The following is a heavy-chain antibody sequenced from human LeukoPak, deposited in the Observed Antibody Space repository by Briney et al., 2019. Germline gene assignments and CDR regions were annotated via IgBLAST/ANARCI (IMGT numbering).Heavy chain of an antibody. CDR3: AKNPPTAGGTGDYYYYYMDV. CDR1: GFTFSNHA. J-gene: IGHJ6*03. CDR2: ISGSGGST. D-gene: IGHD6-25*01. V-gene: IGHV3-23*01. Sequence: GGSLRLSCAASGFTFSNHAMSWVRQAPGKGLEWVSAISGSGGSTYYADSVKGRFTISRDKSKNTLYLQMNSLRTEDTAVYYCAKNPPTAGGTGDYYYYYMDVWGKGTAVSISS.